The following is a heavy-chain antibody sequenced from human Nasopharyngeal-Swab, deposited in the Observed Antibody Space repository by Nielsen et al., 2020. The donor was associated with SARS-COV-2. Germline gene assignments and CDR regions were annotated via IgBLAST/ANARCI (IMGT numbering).Heavy chain of an antibody. CDR2: ISWDGGST. J-gene: IGHJ4*02. Sequence: GESLKISCAASGFTFDDYTMHWVRQAPGKGPEWVSLISWDGGSTYYADSVKGRFTISRDNSKNSLYLQMNSLRTEDTALYYCAKDIKGDGSGTHFDYWGQGTLVTVSS. CDR1: GFTFDDYT. V-gene: IGHV3-43*01. D-gene: IGHD3-10*01. CDR3: AKDIKGDGSGTHFDY.